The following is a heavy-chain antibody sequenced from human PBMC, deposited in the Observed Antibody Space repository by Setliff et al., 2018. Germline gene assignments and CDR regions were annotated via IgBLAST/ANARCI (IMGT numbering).Heavy chain of an antibody. CDR2: IIPILGIA. V-gene: IGHV1-69*10. J-gene: IGHJ4*02. Sequence: GASVKVSCKASGGTFSSYAISWVRQAPGQGLEWMGGIIPILGIANYAQKFQGRVTITADESTSTAYMELSSLRSEDTAVYYCARETPIHMSGYYYVKIDYWGQGTLVTVSS. D-gene: IGHD3-22*01. CDR3: ARETPIHMSGYYYVKIDY. CDR1: GGTFSSYA.